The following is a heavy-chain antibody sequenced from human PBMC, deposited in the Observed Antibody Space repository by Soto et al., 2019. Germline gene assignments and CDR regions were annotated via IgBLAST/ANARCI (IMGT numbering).Heavy chain of an antibody. J-gene: IGHJ6*02. D-gene: IGHD5-18*01. V-gene: IGHV1-69*13. Sequence: SVKVSCKASGGTFSSYAISWVRQAPGQVLEWMGGIIPIFGTANYAQKFQGRVTITADESTSTAYMELSSLRSEDTAVYYCARDGAMVTDYYYYGMDVWGQGTTVTVSS. CDR1: GGTFSSYA. CDR2: IIPIFGTA. CDR3: ARDGAMVTDYYYYGMDV.